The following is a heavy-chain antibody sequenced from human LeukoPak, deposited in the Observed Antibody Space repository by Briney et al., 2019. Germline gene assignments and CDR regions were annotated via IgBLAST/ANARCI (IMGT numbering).Heavy chain of an antibody. D-gene: IGHD5-12*01. V-gene: IGHV3-48*03. J-gene: IGHJ4*02. CDR2: ISSSGSTI. Sequence: GGSLRLSCAASGFTFSSYEMNWVRQAPGKGLEWVSYISSSGSTIYYADYVKGRFTISRDNAKNSLYLQMNSLRAEDTAVYYCARKSGYDHLYFDYWGQGTLVTVSS. CDR3: ARKSGYDHLYFDY. CDR1: GFTFSSYE.